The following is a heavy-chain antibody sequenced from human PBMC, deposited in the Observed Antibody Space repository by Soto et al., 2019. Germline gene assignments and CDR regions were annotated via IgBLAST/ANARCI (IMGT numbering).Heavy chain of an antibody. D-gene: IGHD3-3*01. CDR2: ISGSGGST. J-gene: IGHJ4*02. V-gene: IGHV3-23*01. CDR3: AKDVPWILNRFDY. CDR1: GFTFSSYA. Sequence: GGSLRLSCAASGFTFSSYAMSWVRQAPGKGLGWVSVISGSGGSTYYADSVKGRFTISRDNSKNTLYLQMNSLRAEDTAVYYCAKDVPWILNRFDYWGQGTLVTVSS.